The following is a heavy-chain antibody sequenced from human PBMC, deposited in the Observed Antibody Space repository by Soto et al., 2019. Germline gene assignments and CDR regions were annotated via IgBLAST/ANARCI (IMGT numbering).Heavy chain of an antibody. J-gene: IGHJ2*01. CDR1: GGSISSSSYY. Sequence: QLQLQESGPGLVKPSETLSLTCTVSGGSISSSSYYWGWIRQPPGKGLEWIGSIYYSGSTYYNPSLRSRFTISVDPSKNQFPLRLSSVTAADTAVYYCARPNAEYCSGVSCYDGYFVLWGRGPLFPVPS. D-gene: IGHD2-15*01. V-gene: IGHV4-39*01. CDR3: ARPNAEYCSGVSCYDGYFVL. CDR2: IYYSGST.